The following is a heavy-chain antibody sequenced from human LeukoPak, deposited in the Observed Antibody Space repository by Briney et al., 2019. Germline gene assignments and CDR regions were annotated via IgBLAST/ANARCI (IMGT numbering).Heavy chain of an antibody. CDR3: ARYNYYDSSGLDY. V-gene: IGHV4-4*02. Sequence: SGTLSPTCAVSGGSISSSNWWSWVRQPPGKGLEWIGEIYHSGSTNYNPSLKSRVTISVDKSKNQFSLKLSSVTAADTAVYYCARYNYYDSSGLDYWGQGTLVTVSS. CDR2: IYHSGST. J-gene: IGHJ4*02. D-gene: IGHD3-22*01. CDR1: GGSISSSNW.